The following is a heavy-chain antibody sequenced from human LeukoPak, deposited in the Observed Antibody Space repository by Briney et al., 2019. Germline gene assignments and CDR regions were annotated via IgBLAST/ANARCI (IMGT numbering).Heavy chain of an antibody. D-gene: IGHD3-16*02. V-gene: IGHV3-23*01. J-gene: IGHJ4*02. CDR1: GFTFSSYA. CDR2: ISGSGGST. CDR3: AKDLWGASYHY. Sequence: GGSLRLSCAASGFTFSSYAMSWVRQAPGKGLEWVSAISGSGGSTYYADSAKGRFAISRDNSKNTLYLQMNSLRAEDTAVYYCAKDLWGASYHYWGQGTLVTVSS.